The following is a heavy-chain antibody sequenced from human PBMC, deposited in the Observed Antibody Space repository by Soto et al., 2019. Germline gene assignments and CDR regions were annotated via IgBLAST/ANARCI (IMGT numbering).Heavy chain of an antibody. CDR3: AKQQGPGVVILDF. V-gene: IGHV3-23*01. CDR2: IRISGDAA. CDR1: GFTFSNYD. J-gene: IGHJ4*02. Sequence: GGSLRLSCAASGFTFSNYDMTWVRQAPGKGLEWVSSIRISGDAAYYADSVKGRFTVSRDNSKNTLYLQMNSLRAEDTAVYYCAKQQGPGVVILDFWGQGTLVTVSS. D-gene: IGHD3-3*01.